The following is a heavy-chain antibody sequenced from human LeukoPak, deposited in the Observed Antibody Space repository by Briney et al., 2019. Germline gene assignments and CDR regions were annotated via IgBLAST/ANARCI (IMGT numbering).Heavy chain of an antibody. D-gene: IGHD3-22*01. J-gene: IGHJ3*02. V-gene: IGHV4-59*01. CDR1: GGSISSYY. CDR2: IYYSGST. CDR3: AREGTYYYSSGYYYHAFDI. Sequence: SETLSLTCTVSGGSISSYYWSWIRQPPEKGLEWIGYIYYSGSTNYNPSLKSRVTISVDTSKNQFSLKLSSVTAADTAVYYCAREGTYYYSSGYYYHAFDIWGQGTMVTVSS.